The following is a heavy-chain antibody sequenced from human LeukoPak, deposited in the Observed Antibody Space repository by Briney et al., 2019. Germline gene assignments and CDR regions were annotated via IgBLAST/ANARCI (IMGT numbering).Heavy chain of an antibody. CDR1: GGSFSGYY. CDR3: ARGRGPKHYYYYYSMDV. J-gene: IGHJ6*03. V-gene: IGHV4-34*01. CDR2: INHSGST. Sequence: SETLSLTCAVYGGSFSGYYWSWIRQPPGKGLEWIGEINHSGSTNYNPSLKSRVTISVDTSKNQFSLKLSSVTAADTAVYYCARGRGPKHYYYYYSMDVWGKGTTVTVSS.